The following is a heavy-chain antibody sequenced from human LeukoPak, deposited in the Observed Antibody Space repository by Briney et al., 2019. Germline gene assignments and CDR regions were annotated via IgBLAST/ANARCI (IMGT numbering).Heavy chain of an antibody. CDR1: GFTFSSYA. Sequence: GSLRLSCAASGFTFSSYAMSWVRQAPGKGLEWVSAISGSGGSTYYADSVKGRFTISRDNSKNTLYLQMNSLRAEDTAVYYCAKVMSYDSSGYPDYWGQGTLVTVSS. D-gene: IGHD3-22*01. J-gene: IGHJ4*02. CDR3: AKVMSYDSSGYPDY. V-gene: IGHV3-23*01. CDR2: ISGSGGST.